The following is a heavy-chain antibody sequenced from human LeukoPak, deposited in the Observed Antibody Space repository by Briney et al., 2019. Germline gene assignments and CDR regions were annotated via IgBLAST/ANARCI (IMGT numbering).Heavy chain of an antibody. Sequence: GSSVKVSCKASGGTFGSYAISWVRQAPGQGLEWMGGIIPIFGTANHAQKFQGRVTITADESTSTAYMELSSLRSEDTAVYYCARAARFLSWFDPWGQGTLVTVSS. CDR2: IIPIFGTA. D-gene: IGHD3-3*01. J-gene: IGHJ5*02. V-gene: IGHV1-69*01. CDR3: ARAARFLSWFDP. CDR1: GGTFGSYA.